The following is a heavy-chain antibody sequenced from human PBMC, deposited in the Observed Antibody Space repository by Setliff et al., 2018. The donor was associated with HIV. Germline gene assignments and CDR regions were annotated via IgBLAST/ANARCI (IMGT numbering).Heavy chain of an antibody. CDR3: ARVRGRYGDYRDFDY. Sequence: ASVKVSCKASGYTFTDYYMHWVRQAPGQGLEWMGRINPHSGGTNYAQMFQGRVTMTRDTSISTAYMELSRLRSDDTAVYYCARVRGRYGDYRDFDYWGQGALVTVS. J-gene: IGHJ4*02. CDR2: INPHSGGT. V-gene: IGHV1-2*06. CDR1: GYTFTDYY. D-gene: IGHD4-17*01.